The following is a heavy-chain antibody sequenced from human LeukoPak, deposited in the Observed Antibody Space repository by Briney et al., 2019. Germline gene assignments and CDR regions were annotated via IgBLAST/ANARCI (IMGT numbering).Heavy chain of an antibody. CDR2: IKPNSGGT. V-gene: IGHV1-2*02. Sequence: ASVKVSCKASGYTFTGYYMHWVQQAPGQGLEWMGWIKPNSGGTNYAQKFQGRVTMTRDTSISTAYMELSRLRSDDTAVYYCARDLEDIVVVPAALNYFDYWGQGTLVTVSS. J-gene: IGHJ4*02. CDR1: GYTFTGYY. CDR3: ARDLEDIVVVPAALNYFDY. D-gene: IGHD2-2*01.